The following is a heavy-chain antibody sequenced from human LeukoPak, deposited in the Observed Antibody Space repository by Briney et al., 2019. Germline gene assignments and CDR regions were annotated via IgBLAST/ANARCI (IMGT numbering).Heavy chain of an antibody. CDR1: GYTFTSYY. CDR2: INPSGGST. D-gene: IGHD3-10*01. J-gene: IGHJ4*02. V-gene: IGHV1-46*01. Sequence: GASVTVSCKASGYTFTSYYMHWVRQAPGQGLEWMGIINPSGGSTSYAQKFQGRVTMTEDTSTDTAYMELSSLRSEDTAVYYCATHLARGTQDYWGQGTLVTVSS. CDR3: ATHLARGTQDY.